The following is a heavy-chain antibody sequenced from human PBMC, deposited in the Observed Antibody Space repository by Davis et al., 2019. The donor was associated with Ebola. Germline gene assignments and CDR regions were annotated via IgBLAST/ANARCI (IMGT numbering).Heavy chain of an antibody. V-gene: IGHV1-69*02. CDR2: IIPILGIA. CDR3: AEGDRSGWSNYYYGLGV. J-gene: IGHJ6*04. Sequence: AASVKVSCKASGGTFSSYTISWVRQAPGQGLEWMGRIIPILGIANYAQKFQGRVTITADKSTSTAYMELNRLIFDDTAVYYCAEGDRSGWSNYYYGLGVWGKGTAVTVSS. CDR1: GGTFSSYT. D-gene: IGHD6-19*01.